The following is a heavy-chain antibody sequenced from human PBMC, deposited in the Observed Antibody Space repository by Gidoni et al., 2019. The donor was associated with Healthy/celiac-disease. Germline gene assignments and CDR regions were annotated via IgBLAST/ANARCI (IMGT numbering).Heavy chain of an antibody. D-gene: IGHD3-10*01. J-gene: IGHJ6*02. Sequence: QVQLVQSGAEVKKPGSSVKVSCKASGGTFSSYALSVVRQAPGQGLAGLGGTIPIFGTANYAQKFQGRVTITAEKSTGTAYMELSSLRSEDTAVYYCARAWFGELPPPYYYYGMDVWGQGTTVTVSS. CDR1: GGTFSSYA. CDR2: TIPIFGTA. CDR3: ARAWFGELPPPYYYYGMDV. V-gene: IGHV1-69*06.